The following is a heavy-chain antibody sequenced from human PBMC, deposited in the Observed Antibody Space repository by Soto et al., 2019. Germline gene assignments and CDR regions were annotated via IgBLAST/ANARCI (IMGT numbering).Heavy chain of an antibody. Sequence: PGGSLRLSCAASGFTFSNAWMSWVRQAPGKGLEWVGRIKSKTDGGTTDYAAPVKGRFTISRDDSKNTLYLQMNSLKTEDTAVYYCTTDGTTVTIYYYYGMDFWGQGTTVTVSS. CDR3: TTDGTTVTIYYYYGMDF. CDR2: IKSKTDGGTT. J-gene: IGHJ6*02. D-gene: IGHD4-17*01. CDR1: GFTFSNAW. V-gene: IGHV3-15*01.